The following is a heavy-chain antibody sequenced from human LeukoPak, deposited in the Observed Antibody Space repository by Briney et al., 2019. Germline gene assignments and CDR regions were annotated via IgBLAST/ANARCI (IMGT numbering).Heavy chain of an antibody. CDR1: GFTFSSYW. D-gene: IGHD4-23*01. Sequence: PGGSLRLSCAASGFTFSSYWMHWVRQAPGKGLVWVSRINSDGSSTSYADSVKGRFTISRDNAKNTLYLQMNSLRVGDTAVYYCARAGNDYGGPYFDYWGQGTLVTVSS. V-gene: IGHV3-74*01. CDR2: INSDGSST. CDR3: ARAGNDYGGPYFDY. J-gene: IGHJ4*02.